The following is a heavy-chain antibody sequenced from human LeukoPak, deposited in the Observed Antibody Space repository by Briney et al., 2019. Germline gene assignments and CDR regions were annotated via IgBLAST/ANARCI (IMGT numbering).Heavy chain of an antibody. Sequence: ASVKVSCKASGYTFTGYYMHWVRQAPGQGLEWMGIINPSGGSTSYAQKFQGRVTMTRDMSTSTVYMELSSLRSEDTAVYYCARAPSGSAVAGNFDYWGQGTLVTVSS. D-gene: IGHD6-19*01. CDR3: ARAPSGSAVAGNFDY. CDR1: GYTFTGYY. CDR2: INPSGGST. V-gene: IGHV1-46*01. J-gene: IGHJ4*02.